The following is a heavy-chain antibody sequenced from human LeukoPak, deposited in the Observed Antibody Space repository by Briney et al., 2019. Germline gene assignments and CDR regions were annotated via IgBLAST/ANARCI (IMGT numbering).Heavy chain of an antibody. D-gene: IGHD3-3*01. CDR1: GFTFSEYT. J-gene: IGHJ3*02. CDR2: MSNDGSIK. CDR3: AREFTIFGVVIQRYDAFDI. Sequence: GGSLRLSCAASGFTFSEYTIHWVRQAPGKGLEWVAVMSNDGSIKKYANSVKGRFAISRDNSKNTLYLQMDSLRAEDTAVYYCAREFTIFGVVIQRYDAFDIWGQGTMVTVSS. V-gene: IGHV3-30*09.